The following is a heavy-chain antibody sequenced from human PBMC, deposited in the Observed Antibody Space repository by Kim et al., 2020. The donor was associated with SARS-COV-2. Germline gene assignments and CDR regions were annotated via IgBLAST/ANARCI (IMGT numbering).Heavy chain of an antibody. D-gene: IGHD3-10*01. Sequence: SETLSLTCTVSGGSISSYYWSWIRQPPGKGLEWIGYIYYSGSTNYNPSLKSRVTISVDTSKNQFSLKLSSVTAAGTAVYYCARATYYYGSGSYPHYFDYWGQGTLVTVSS. V-gene: IGHV4-59*13. CDR1: GGSISSYY. CDR2: IYYSGST. J-gene: IGHJ4*02. CDR3: ARATYYYGSGSYPHYFDY.